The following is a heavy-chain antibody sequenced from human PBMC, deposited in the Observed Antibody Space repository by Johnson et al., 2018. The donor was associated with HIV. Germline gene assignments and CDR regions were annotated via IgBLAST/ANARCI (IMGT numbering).Heavy chain of an antibody. V-gene: IGHV3-30-3*01. D-gene: IGHD3-10*01. CDR2: VSYDGSNK. J-gene: IGHJ3*02. Sequence: VQLVESGGGLVQPGRSLRLSCAASGFTFDDHAMHWVRQAPGKGLEWVAVVSYDGSNKYYADSVKGRFTISRDNSKNTLYLQMNSLRAEDTAVYYCARPLRGVNAFDIWGQGTMVTVSS. CDR1: GFTFDDHA. CDR3: ARPLRGVNAFDI.